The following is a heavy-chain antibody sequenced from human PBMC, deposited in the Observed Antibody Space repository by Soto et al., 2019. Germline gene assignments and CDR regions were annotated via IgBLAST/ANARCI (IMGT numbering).Heavy chain of an antibody. CDR1: GYTFTSYA. CDR3: ARGYGGPIGWVDP. CDR2: INDGNGNT. J-gene: IGHJ5*02. Sequence: QVQLVQSGAEVKKPGASVKVSCKASGYTFTSYAMRWVRQAPGQRLEWMGWINDGNGNTKYSQKFQGRVTITRDTSASTAYMELTSLRSEDTAVYYCARGYGGPIGWVDPWGQGNLVTVSS. V-gene: IGHV1-3*01. D-gene: IGHD3-16*01.